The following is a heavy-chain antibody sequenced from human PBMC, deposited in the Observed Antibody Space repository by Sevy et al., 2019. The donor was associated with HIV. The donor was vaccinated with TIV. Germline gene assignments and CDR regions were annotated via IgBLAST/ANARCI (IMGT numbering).Heavy chain of an antibody. Sequence: GGSLRLSCAASGFSFSSYWMHWVRQAPGKGLEWVANIKQDESEKYYVASVKGRFTISRDNAKHSVFLQMNRLRPEDKGIYYWAGGNSGSFDYWGQGTLVTVSS. CDR2: IKQDESEK. J-gene: IGHJ4*02. D-gene: IGHD3-22*01. CDR3: AGGNSGSFDY. CDR1: GFSFSSYW. V-gene: IGHV3-7*04.